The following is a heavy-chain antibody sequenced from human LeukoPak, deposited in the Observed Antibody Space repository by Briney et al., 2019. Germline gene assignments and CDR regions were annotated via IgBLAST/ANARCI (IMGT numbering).Heavy chain of an antibody. CDR1: GFSFSKYG. CDR2: MSYDGSHK. Sequence: GGSLRLSCVASGFSFSKYGMHWVRQAPGKGLEWVAVMSYDGSHKYYADSVKGRFTISRDNSKNTVYLEMNSLRGEDTAVYYCAKPLSAWCVFDYWGQGTLVTVSS. V-gene: IGHV3-30*18. J-gene: IGHJ4*02. D-gene: IGHD6-19*01. CDR3: AKPLSAWCVFDY.